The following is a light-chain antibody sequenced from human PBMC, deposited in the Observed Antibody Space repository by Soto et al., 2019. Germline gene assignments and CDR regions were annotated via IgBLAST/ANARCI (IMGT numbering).Light chain of an antibody. CDR2: DVS. J-gene: IGLJ3*02. Sequence: QSALTQPASVSGSPGQSITIPCTGTSSDFGDYHYVSWYQQHPGKAPRLLIYDVSYRPSGVSNRFAGSKSGDTASLTISGLQPEDEADYYCSSYTTSNTVLFGGGTQRPS. CDR3: SSYTTSNTVL. CDR1: SSDFGDYHY. V-gene: IGLV2-14*03.